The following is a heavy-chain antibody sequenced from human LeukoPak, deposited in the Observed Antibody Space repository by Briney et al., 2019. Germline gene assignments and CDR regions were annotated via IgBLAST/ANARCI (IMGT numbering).Heavy chain of an antibody. CDR2: ISGGGGKT. CDR3: ARDSLYYYDSSGYYFDYYYYGMDV. V-gene: IGHV3-23*01. J-gene: IGHJ6*02. D-gene: IGHD3-22*01. CDR1: GFTFSSYA. Sequence: GGSLRLSCAASGFTFSSYAMSWVRQAPGKGLEWVSVISGGGGKTYYVDSVKGRFTVSRDNSKNTLYLQMNSLRAEDTAVYYCARDSLYYYDSSGYYFDYYYYGMDVWGQGTTVTVSS.